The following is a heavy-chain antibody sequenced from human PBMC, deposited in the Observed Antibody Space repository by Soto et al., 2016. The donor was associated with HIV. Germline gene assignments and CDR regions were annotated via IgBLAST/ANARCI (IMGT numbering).Heavy chain of an antibody. CDR3: TTVYFGYGSGEFTPLYY. CDR2: IKSKTDGGTT. J-gene: IGHJ4*02. CDR1: GFTFSNAW. D-gene: IGHD3-10*01. V-gene: IGHV3-15*01. Sequence: EVQLVESGGGLVKPGGSLRLSCAASGFTFSNAWMSWVRQAPGKGLEWVGRIKSKTDGGTTDYAAPVKGRFTISRDDSKNTLYLQMNSLKTEDTAVYYCTTVYFGYGSGEFTPLYYWGRGNPWSPSPQ.